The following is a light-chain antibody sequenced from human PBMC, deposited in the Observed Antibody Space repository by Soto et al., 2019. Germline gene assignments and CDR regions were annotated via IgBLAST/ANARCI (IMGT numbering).Light chain of an antibody. V-gene: IGKV4-1*01. CDR1: QTVLYNSKNKNY. CDR3: QQYYNPPLT. CDR2: WAS. Sequence: DIMMTQSPDSLAVSLGERATINCKSSQTVLYNSKNKNYLAWYQQKPGQPPKLLISWASTRESGVPDRFSGSGSGTDFTLTISSLQAEDVAVYYCQQYYNPPLTFGGGTRVEIK. J-gene: IGKJ4*01.